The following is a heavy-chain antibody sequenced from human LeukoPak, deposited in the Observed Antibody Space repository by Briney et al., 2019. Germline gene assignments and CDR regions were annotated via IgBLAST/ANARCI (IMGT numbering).Heavy chain of an antibody. D-gene: IGHD6-25*01. Sequence: GESLQTSCKGSGYSFTSYWIGWVRQMPGKGLEWMGIIYPGDSDTRYSPSFQGQVTISADKSISTAYLQWSSLKASDTAMYYCATAAGNYYYYMDVWGKGTTVTVSS. CDR2: IYPGDSDT. CDR3: ATAAGNYYYYMDV. CDR1: GYSFTSYW. J-gene: IGHJ6*03. V-gene: IGHV5-51*01.